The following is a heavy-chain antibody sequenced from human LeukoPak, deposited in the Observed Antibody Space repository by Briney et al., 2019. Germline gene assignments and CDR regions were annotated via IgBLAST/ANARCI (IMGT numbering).Heavy chain of an antibody. CDR2: INRNSDGT. Sequence: ASVKVSCKASGYTFTGYYMHWVRQAPGQGLVWISCINRNSDGTNYAQKFQDRVAMTTDTSISTAYMKLSRLRSDDTAVYYCARSGTAEGLVFDYWGQGTLVTVSS. V-gene: IGHV1-2*02. J-gene: IGHJ4*02. CDR3: ARSGTAEGLVFDY. D-gene: IGHD7-27*01. CDR1: GYTFTGYY.